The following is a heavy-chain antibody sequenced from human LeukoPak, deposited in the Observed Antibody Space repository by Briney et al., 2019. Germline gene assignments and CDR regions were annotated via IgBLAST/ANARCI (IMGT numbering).Heavy chain of an antibody. Sequence: GASVKVSCKASGYTFTGYYMHWVRQAPGQGLEWMGWINPNSGGTNYAQKFQGRVTMTRDTSISTAYMELSSLRSEDTAVYYCARYYYDSSGYYLHYFDYRGQGTLVTVSS. CDR1: GYTFTGYY. CDR3: ARYYYDSSGYYLHYFDY. CDR2: INPNSGGT. V-gene: IGHV1-2*02. J-gene: IGHJ4*02. D-gene: IGHD3-22*01.